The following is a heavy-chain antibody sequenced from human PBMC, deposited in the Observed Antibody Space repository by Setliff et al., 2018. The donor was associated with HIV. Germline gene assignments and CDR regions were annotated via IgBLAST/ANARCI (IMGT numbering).Heavy chain of an antibody. J-gene: IGHJ4*02. CDR3: ARLNALTRRLFDY. CDR1: GGSMNNYY. CDR2: VFYTRNT. Sequence: PSETLSLTCIVSGGSMNNYYWSWVRQPPGKGLEWIGYVFYTRNTKYNPSLKSRVTITEDTSKNQFSLTLTSVTAADTAVYYCARLNALTRRLFDYWGQGILVTVSS. V-gene: IGHV4-59*01. D-gene: IGHD3-9*01.